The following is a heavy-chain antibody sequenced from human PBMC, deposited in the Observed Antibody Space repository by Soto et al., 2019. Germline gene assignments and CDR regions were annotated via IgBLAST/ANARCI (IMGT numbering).Heavy chain of an antibody. Sequence: SETLSLTCAVYGGSLTDNHWSWIRQTPGKGLEWIGEIHHSGFTNYNPSLKSRVTISVDTSNNQFSLKLSSVTAADTAVYFCAKGGRLRSPFGFWGQGTPVTVSS. D-gene: IGHD4-17*01. CDR3: AKGGRLRSPFGF. CDR2: IHHSGFT. CDR1: GGSLTDNH. V-gene: IGHV4-34*01. J-gene: IGHJ4*02.